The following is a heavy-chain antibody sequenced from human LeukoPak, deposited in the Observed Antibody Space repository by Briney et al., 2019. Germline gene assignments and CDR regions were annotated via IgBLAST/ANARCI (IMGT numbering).Heavy chain of an antibody. Sequence: PGGSLRLSCAASGFTFSSYSINWVRQAPGKGLEWVSSISSSSSYIYYADSVKGRFTISRDNAKNSLYLQMNSLRVEDTAVYYCAKGRTQLWLDDAFDIWGQGTMVTVSS. V-gene: IGHV3-21*01. D-gene: IGHD5-18*01. CDR3: AKGRTQLWLDDAFDI. CDR1: GFTFSSYS. J-gene: IGHJ3*02. CDR2: ISSSSSYI.